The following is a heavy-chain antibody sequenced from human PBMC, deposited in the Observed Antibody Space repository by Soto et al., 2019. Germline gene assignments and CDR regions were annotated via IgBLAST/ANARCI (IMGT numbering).Heavy chain of an antibody. CDR2: IKSKTDGGTT. CDR3: TTYVWGSYRIDY. Sequence: EVQLVESGGGLVKPGGSLRLSCAASGFTFSNAWMSWVRQAPGKGLEWVGRIKSKTDGGTTDYAAPVKGRFTISRDDSKNTQYLQMNSLKTEYTAVYYCTTYVWGSYRIDYWGQGTLVTVSS. CDR1: GFTFSNAW. D-gene: IGHD3-16*02. V-gene: IGHV3-15*01. J-gene: IGHJ4*02.